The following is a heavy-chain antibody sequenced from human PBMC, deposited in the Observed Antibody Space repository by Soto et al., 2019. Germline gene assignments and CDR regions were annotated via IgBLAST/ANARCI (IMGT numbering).Heavy chain of an antibody. V-gene: IGHV3-48*02. J-gene: IGHJ6*02. CDR3: ARHHIVGAIHYYYGMDV. D-gene: IGHD1-26*01. Sequence: GGSLRLSCAASGFTFSSYSMNWVRQAPGKGLEWVSYISSSSSTIYYADSVKGRFTISRDNAKNSLYLQMNSLRDEDTAVYYCARHHIVGAIHYYYGMDVWGQGTTVTVSS. CDR2: ISSSSSTI. CDR1: GFTFSSYS.